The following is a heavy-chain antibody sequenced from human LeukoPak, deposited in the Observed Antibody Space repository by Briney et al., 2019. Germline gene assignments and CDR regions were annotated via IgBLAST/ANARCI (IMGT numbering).Heavy chain of an antibody. D-gene: IGHD5-12*01. J-gene: IGHJ3*02. CDR2: IWYDGSNK. CDR3: AKVLYSGYDFGAFDI. Sequence: GRSLGLSCAASGFTFSSYGMHWVRQAPGKGLEWVAVIWYDGSNKYYADSVKGRFTISRDNSKNTLYLQMNSLRAEDTAVYYCAKVLYSGYDFGAFDIWGQGTMVTVSS. CDR1: GFTFSSYG. V-gene: IGHV3-33*06.